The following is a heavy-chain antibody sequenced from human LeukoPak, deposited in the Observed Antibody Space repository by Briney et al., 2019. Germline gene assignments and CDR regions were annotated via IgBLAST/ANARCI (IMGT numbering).Heavy chain of an antibody. CDR2: INWNGGST. D-gene: IGHD6-19*01. J-gene: IGHJ4*02. V-gene: IGHV3-20*04. CDR1: GFIFDDYG. Sequence: GGSLRLSCAASGFIFDDYGMSWVRHAPGKGLEWVSGINWNGGSTVYADSVKGRFTISRDNAKNSLYLQMNSLRAEDTAVYYCARDRVTGTPLFDYWGQGTLVTVSS. CDR3: ARDRVTGTPLFDY.